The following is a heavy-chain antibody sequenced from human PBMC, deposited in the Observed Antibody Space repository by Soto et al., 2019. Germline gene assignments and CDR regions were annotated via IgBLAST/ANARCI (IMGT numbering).Heavy chain of an antibody. V-gene: IGHV4-34*01. CDR3: ARWTLLHSTPARITMVRGAINSFDY. D-gene: IGHD3-10*01. J-gene: IGHJ4*02. CDR1: GGSFSGYY. CDR2: INHSGST. Sequence: QVQLQQWGAGLLKPSETLSLTCAVYGGSFSGYYWSWIRQPPGKGLEWIGEINHSGSTNYNPSLKCRVTISVDTSKNQFSLKLSSVTAADTAVYYCARWTLLHSTPARITMVRGAINSFDYWGQGTLVTVSS.